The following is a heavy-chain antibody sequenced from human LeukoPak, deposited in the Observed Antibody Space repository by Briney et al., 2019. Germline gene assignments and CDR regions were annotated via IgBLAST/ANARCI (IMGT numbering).Heavy chain of an antibody. J-gene: IGHJ4*02. CDR1: GFTFSSYG. V-gene: IGHV3-23*01. CDR3: AKDLGRAGKFDY. CDR2: ISGSGGST. Sequence: GGTLRLSCAASGFTFSSYGMSWVRQAPGKGLEWVSAISGSGGSTYYADSVKGRFTISRDNSKNTLYLQMNSLRAEDTAVYYCAKDLGRAGKFDYWGQGTLVTVSS.